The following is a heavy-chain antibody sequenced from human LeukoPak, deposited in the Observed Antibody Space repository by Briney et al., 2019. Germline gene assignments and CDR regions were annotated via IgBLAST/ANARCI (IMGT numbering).Heavy chain of an antibody. Sequence: GGSLRLSCAASGFTFSSYSMNWVRQAPGKGLEWVSSISSSSSYIYYADSVKGRFTISRDNAKNSLYLQMNSLRAEDTAVYYCAKDGWDTMVRGVIITFYFDYWGQGTLVTVSS. CDR1: GFTFSSYS. CDR3: AKDGWDTMVRGVIITFYFDY. V-gene: IGHV3-21*04. CDR2: ISSSSSYI. J-gene: IGHJ4*02. D-gene: IGHD3-10*01.